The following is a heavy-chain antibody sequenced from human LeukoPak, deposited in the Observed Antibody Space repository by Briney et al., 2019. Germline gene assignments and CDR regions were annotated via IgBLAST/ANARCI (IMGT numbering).Heavy chain of an antibody. V-gene: IGHV3-23*01. J-gene: IGHJ5*02. CDR1: GYTFSNYA. CDR2: ISGSDGST. CDR3: AKDGYDFWSAYQIDL. Sequence: GGSLRLSCAASGYTFSNYAMTWVRQAPGKGPEWVSAISGSDGSTYCSDSVTGRFSISRDNAKNTLYLQMTSLRTDDTAVYYCAKDGYDFWSAYQIDLWGQGTLVTVSS. D-gene: IGHD3-3*01.